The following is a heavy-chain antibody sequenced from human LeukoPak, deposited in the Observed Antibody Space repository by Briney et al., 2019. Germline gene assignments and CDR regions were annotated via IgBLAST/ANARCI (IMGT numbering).Heavy chain of an antibody. V-gene: IGHV4-39*07. CDR1: GGSIRSSSYY. CDR2: IYYTGST. D-gene: IGHD5-18*01. CDR3: ARNTAMVRDDAFDI. Sequence: SETLSLTCTVSGGSIRSSSYYWGWIRQPPGKGLEWIGTIYYTGSTFYNPSLKSRVTISVDTSKNQFSLKLSSVTAADTAVYYCARNTAMVRDDAFDIWGQGTMVTVSS. J-gene: IGHJ3*02.